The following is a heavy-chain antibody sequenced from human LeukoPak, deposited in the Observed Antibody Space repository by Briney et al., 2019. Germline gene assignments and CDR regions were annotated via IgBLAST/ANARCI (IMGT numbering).Heavy chain of an antibody. CDR1: GYTFTGYY. J-gene: IGHJ5*02. Sequence: GASVKVSCKASGYTFTGYYMHWVRQAPGQGLEWMGWINPNSGGTNYAQKFQGRVTMTRDTSISTAYMELSRLRSGDTAVYYCARTHPRYYYDSSPQNWFDPWGQGTLVTVSS. CDR2: INPNSGGT. D-gene: IGHD3-22*01. CDR3: ARTHPRYYYDSSPQNWFDP. V-gene: IGHV1-2*02.